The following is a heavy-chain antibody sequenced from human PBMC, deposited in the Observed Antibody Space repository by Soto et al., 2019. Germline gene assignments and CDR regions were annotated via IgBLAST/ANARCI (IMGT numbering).Heavy chain of an antibody. Sequence: SVKVSCKASGGTFSSYAISWVRQAPGQGLEWMGGIIPIFGTANYAQKFQGRVTITADESTSTAYMELSSLRSEDTAVYYCARQLTYYYDSRAFDIWGQGTMVTVSS. V-gene: IGHV1-69*13. J-gene: IGHJ3*02. CDR3: ARQLTYYYDSRAFDI. CDR2: IIPIFGTA. CDR1: GGTFSSYA. D-gene: IGHD3-22*01.